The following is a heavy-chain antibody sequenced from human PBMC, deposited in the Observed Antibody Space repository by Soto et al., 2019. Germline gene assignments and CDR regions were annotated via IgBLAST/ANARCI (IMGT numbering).Heavy chain of an antibody. CDR3: ARDGCSCGSCYLHGEAFDI. V-gene: IGHV1-2*04. CDR2: INPNSGGT. D-gene: IGHD2-15*01. J-gene: IGHJ3*02. CDR1: GYTFTGYY. Sequence: GASVKVSCKASGYTFTGYYMHWVRQAPGQGLEWMGWINPNSGGTNYAQKFQGWVTMTRDTSISTAYMELSRLRSDDTAVYYCARDGCSCGSCYLHGEAFDIWGQGTMVTVSS.